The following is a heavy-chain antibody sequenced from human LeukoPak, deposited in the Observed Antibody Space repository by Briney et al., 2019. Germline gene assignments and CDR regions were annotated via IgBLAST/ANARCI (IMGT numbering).Heavy chain of an antibody. CDR2: IYHSGST. CDR1: GGSISSGGYS. V-gene: IGHV4-30-2*01. Sequence: SETLSLTCAVSGGSISSGGYSWSWIRQPPGKGLEWIGYIYHSGSTYYNPSLKSRVTISVDRSKNQFSLKLSSVTAADTAVYYCARLIYCSGGNCNLGYFDYWGQGTLVTVSS. J-gene: IGHJ4*02. CDR3: ARLIYCSGGNCNLGYFDY. D-gene: IGHD2-15*01.